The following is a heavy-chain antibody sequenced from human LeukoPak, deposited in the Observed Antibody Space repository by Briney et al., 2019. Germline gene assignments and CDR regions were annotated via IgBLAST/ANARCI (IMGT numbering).Heavy chain of an antibody. V-gene: IGHV3-23*01. D-gene: IGHD3-10*01. CDR2: ISGSGGST. J-gene: IGHJ4*02. Sequence: GGSLRLSCAASGFTFSSYAMSWVRQAPGKGLEWVSAISGSGGSTYYADSVKGRFTISRDNSKNTLYLQMNSLRAEDTAVYYCATCPPNLLWFGELWDYWGQGTLVTVSS. CDR1: GFTFSSYA. CDR3: ATCPPNLLWFGELWDY.